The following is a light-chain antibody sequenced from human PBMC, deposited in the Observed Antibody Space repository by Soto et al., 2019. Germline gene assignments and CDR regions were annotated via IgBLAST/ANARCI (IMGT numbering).Light chain of an antibody. CDR3: ATCDGSLPAEV. CDR1: SSNIGNNY. V-gene: IGLV1-51*01. J-gene: IGLJ2*01. Sequence: QSVLTQPPSVSAAPGQKVTISCSGSSSNIGNNYVSWYQQLPGTAPKLLIYDNNKRPSGIPDRFSGSKSGTSGTLDITGLQTGDEAEYYYATCDGSLPAEVFGGGTQLTVL. CDR2: DNN.